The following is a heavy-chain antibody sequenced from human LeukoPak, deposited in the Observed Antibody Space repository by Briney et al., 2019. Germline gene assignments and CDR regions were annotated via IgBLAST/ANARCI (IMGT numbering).Heavy chain of an antibody. J-gene: IGHJ4*02. V-gene: IGHV1-2*06. CDR2: ITPNSFGT. CDR3: ARGGNSAYSIGY. D-gene: IGHD3-22*01. Sequence: MARITPNSFGTSYAQKFQGGVNITRDTSISTAYMELSRLRSDDTAVYYCARGGNSAYSIGYWGQGTLVTVSS.